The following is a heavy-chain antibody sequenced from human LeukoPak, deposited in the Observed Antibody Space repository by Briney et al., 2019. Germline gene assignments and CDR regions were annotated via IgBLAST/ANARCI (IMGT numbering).Heavy chain of an antibody. CDR3: ARDPHIVGAPDYFDY. CDR1: GFTFSSYW. Sequence: GGSLRLSCAASGFTFSSYWMHWVRQAPGKGLVRVSRINSDGSSTSYADSVKGRFTISRDNAKNTLYLQMNSLRAEDTAVYYCARDPHIVGAPDYFDYWGQGTLVTVSS. V-gene: IGHV3-74*01. J-gene: IGHJ4*02. D-gene: IGHD1-26*01. CDR2: INSDGSST.